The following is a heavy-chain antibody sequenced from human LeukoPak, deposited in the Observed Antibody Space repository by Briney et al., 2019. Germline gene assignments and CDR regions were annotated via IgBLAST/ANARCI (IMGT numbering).Heavy chain of an antibody. J-gene: IGHJ3*02. CDR2: INPNSGGT. V-gene: IGHV1-2*04. CDR3: ARGIAVAGTGDAFDI. Sequence: GASVKVSCKASGYTFTGYYMHWVRQAPGQGLEWMGWINPNSGGTNYAQKFQGWVTMTRDTSISTAYMELSRLRSDDTAVYYCARGIAVAGTGDAFDIWGQGTMVTVS. D-gene: IGHD6-19*01. CDR1: GYTFTGYY.